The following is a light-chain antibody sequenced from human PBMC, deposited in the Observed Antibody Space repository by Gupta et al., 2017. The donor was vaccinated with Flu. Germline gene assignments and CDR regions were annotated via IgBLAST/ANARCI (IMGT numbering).Light chain of an antibody. V-gene: IGLV2-11*03. CDR2: DVN. CDR1: SSDVGAYIY. Sequence: VTISCTGTSSDVGAYIYVSCYQQHTGNATRLILYDVNKRPAGCPDRSAASKSGTTASLTIAGLQAEDAAEYHCSSYAGANTWLFGGGTKLTVL. CDR3: SSYAGANTWL. J-gene: IGLJ3*02.